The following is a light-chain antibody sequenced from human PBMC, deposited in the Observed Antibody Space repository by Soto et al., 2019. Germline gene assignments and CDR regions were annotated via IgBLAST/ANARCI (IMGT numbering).Light chain of an antibody. CDR3: QHYSNLPPT. CDR1: ESVHSN. V-gene: IGKV3-15*01. CDR2: YAS. Sequence: EMVMTQSPATLSVSPGERVTLSCRASESVHSNLAWYQQKPGQGPSLLIYYASTRVTGVPDRFSGSGSGTEFTLTISSLQSDDFGGYYCQHYSNLPPTFGPGTKVELK. J-gene: IGKJ3*01.